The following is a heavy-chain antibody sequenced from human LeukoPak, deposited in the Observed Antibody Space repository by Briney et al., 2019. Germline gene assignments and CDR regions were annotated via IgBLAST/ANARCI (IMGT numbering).Heavy chain of an antibody. D-gene: IGHD1-26*01. J-gene: IGHJ4*02. CDR2: MSYDGSNK. V-gene: IGHV3-30-3*01. CDR1: GFTFSSYT. Sequence: GGSLRLSCAASGFTFSSYTMHWVRQGPGKGLEWVAVMSYDGSNKYYADSVKGRFTISRDNAKNSLYLQMNSLRAEDTAVYYCARDSGSYRGFDYWGQGTLVTVSS. CDR3: ARDSGSYRGFDY.